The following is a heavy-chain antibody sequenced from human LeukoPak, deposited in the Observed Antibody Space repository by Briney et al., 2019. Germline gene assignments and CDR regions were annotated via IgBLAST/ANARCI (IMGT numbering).Heavy chain of an antibody. Sequence: GGSLRLSCTASGFTISNYGMHWVRQAPGKGLEWVAFIRFDGSNKFYVDSVKGRFTVSRDNSLNTLYLQMNSLTAEDTGVYFCSKDQPNYWGRGILVTVSS. J-gene: IGHJ4*02. CDR3: SKDQPNY. CDR1: GFTISNYG. V-gene: IGHV3-30*02. CDR2: IRFDGSNK.